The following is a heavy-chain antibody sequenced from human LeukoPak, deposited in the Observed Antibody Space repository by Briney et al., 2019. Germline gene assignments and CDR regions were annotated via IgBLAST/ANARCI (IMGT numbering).Heavy chain of an antibody. CDR2: IYYSGST. J-gene: IGHJ5*02. D-gene: IGHD3-3*01. CDR1: GGSISSSSYY. Sequence: SETLSLTCTVSGGSISSSSYYWGWIRQPPGKGLEWIGSIYYSGSTYYNPSLKSRVTISVDTSKNQFSLKLSSVTAADTAVYYCARANYDFWSGYRPGVNWFDPWGQGTLVTVSS. V-gene: IGHV4-39*01. CDR3: ARANYDFWSGYRPGVNWFDP.